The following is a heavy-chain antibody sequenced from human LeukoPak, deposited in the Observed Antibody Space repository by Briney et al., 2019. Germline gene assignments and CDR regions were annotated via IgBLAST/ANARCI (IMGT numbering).Heavy chain of an antibody. J-gene: IGHJ5*02. CDR2: INHSGST. D-gene: IGHD3-10*01. V-gene: IGHV4-34*01. Sequence: SETLSLTCAVYGGSFSGYYWSWIRQPPGKGLEWSGEINHSGSTNYNPSLTSRVTISVDTSKNQFSLKLSSVTAADTAVYYCARKRITMVRGAGNWFDPWGQGTLVTVSS. CDR3: ARKRITMVRGAGNWFDP. CDR1: GGSFSGYY.